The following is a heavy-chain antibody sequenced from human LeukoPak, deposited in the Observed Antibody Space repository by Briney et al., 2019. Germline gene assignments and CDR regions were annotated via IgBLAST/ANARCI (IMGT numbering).Heavy chain of an antibody. D-gene: IGHD3-3*01. V-gene: IGHV4-38-2*01. CDR1: GYSISSGYY. J-gene: IGHJ6*03. Sequence: SETLSLTCAVSGYSISSGYYWGWIRQPPRKGLEWIGSIYHSGSTYYNPSLKSRVTISVDTSKNQFSLKLSSVTAADTAVYYGARRGYDFWSGYYYYMDVWGKGTTVTVSS. CDR3: ARRGYDFWSGYYYYMDV. CDR2: IYHSGST.